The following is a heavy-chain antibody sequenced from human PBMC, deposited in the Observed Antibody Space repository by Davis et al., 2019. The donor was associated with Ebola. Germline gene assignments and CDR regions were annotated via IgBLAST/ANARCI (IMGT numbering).Heavy chain of an antibody. CDR1: GFTFSSYA. CDR3: ARGDSSTSCYDY. J-gene: IGHJ4*02. Sequence: PGGSLRLSCAASGFTFSSYAMSWVRQAPGKGLEWVSAISGSGGSTYYADSVKGRFTISRDNSKNTLYLQMNSLRAEDTAVYYCARGDSSTSCYDYWGQGTLVTVSS. V-gene: IGHV3-23*01. D-gene: IGHD2-2*01. CDR2: ISGSGGST.